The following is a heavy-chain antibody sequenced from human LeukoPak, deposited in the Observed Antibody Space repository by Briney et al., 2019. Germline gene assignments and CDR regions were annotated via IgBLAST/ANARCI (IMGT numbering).Heavy chain of an antibody. CDR1: GGSFSGYY. J-gene: IGHJ4*02. V-gene: IGHV4-34*01. D-gene: IGHD6-19*01. CDR2: INHSGST. Sequence: SETLSLTCAVYGGSFSGYYWSWIRQPPGKGLEWIGEINHSGSTNYNPSLKSRVTVSVDTSKNQFSLKLSSVTAADTAVYYCARGRGVAGPYYFDYWGQGTLVIVSS. CDR3: ARGRGVAGPYYFDY.